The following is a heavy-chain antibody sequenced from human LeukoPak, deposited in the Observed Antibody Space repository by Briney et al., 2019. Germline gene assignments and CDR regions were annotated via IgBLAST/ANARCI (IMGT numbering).Heavy chain of an antibody. J-gene: IGHJ3*02. V-gene: IGHV3-7*01. CDR2: IKQDGSEK. D-gene: IGHD6-6*01. Sequence: GGSLKLSCAASGFNFNYYAMTWVRQAPGKGLEWVANIKQDGSEKYYVDSVKGRFTISRDNAKNSLYLQMNSLRAEDTAVYYCARGDYSSSFRDAFDIWGQGTMVTVSS. CDR3: ARGDYSSSFRDAFDI. CDR1: GFNFNYYA.